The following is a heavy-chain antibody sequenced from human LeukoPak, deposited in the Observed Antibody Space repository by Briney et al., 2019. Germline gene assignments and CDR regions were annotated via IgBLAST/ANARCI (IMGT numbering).Heavy chain of an antibody. Sequence: SETLSLTCTVSGASISPYCWSWIRQPPGKGLEWIGYVYYTGSTNYNPSLKSRVTMSIDTSKNQFSLNLNSVTAADTAIYFCARGGGTTVDSWGQGTLVTVSS. CDR2: VYYTGST. D-gene: IGHD1-1*01. CDR1: GASISPYC. CDR3: ARGGGTTVDS. J-gene: IGHJ4*02. V-gene: IGHV4-59*01.